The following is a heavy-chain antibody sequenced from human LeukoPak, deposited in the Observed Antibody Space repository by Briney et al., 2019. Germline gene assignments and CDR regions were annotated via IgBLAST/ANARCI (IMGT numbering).Heavy chain of an antibody. D-gene: IGHD3-9*01. CDR3: ARLPYHDILTGYIDY. CDR2: IYYSGST. V-gene: IGHV4-61*01. CDR1: GGSVSSGSYY. J-gene: IGHJ4*02. Sequence: PSETLSLTCTVSGGSVSSGSYYWSWIRQPPGKGLEWIGYIYYSGSTNYNPALKSRVTISVDTSKNQFSLKLSSVPAADTAVYYCARLPYHDILTGYIDYWGQGTLVTVSS.